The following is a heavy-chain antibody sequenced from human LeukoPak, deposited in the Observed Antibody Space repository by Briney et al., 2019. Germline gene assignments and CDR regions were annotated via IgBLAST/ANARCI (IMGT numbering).Heavy chain of an antibody. D-gene: IGHD2-21*01. CDR3: ARDHAIGFIDS. CDR2: FSGSGGST. J-gene: IGHJ4*02. CDR1: GFTVSSND. Sequence: GGSLRLSCVASGFTVSSNDMSWVRQAPGKGLECISGFSGSGGSTYYADSVKGRFTISRDNSKNTLYLQMNSLRAEDTAVYYCARDHAIGFIDSWGQGTLVTVSS. V-gene: IGHV3-23*01.